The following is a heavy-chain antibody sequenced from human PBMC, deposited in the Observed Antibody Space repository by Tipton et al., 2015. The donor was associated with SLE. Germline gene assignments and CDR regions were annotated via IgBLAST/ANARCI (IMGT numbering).Heavy chain of an antibody. J-gene: IGHJ6*02. D-gene: IGHD4-11*01. CDR1: GGSFSAYY. CDR2: INHSGST. Sequence: TLSLTCAVYGGSFSAYYWSWIRQPPGKGLEWIGEINHSGSTNYNPSLKSRVTISVDTSKNQFSLKLSSVTAADTAVYYCARGPPSYIYYYYGMDVWGQGTTVTVSS. CDR3: ARGPPSYIYYYYGMDV. V-gene: IGHV4-34*01.